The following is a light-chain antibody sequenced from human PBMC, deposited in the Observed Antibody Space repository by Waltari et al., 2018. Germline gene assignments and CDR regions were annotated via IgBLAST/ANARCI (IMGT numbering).Light chain of an antibody. Sequence: QSVLTQPPSTSGTPGQRVTISCSGSSSNIGSNTVNWYQQLPGTAPKLLIYPNNQRPSGVPDLFSGSKSGTSASLAISGLQSEDEAGYYCAAWDDSLNGVVFGGGTKLTVL. CDR3: AAWDDSLNGVV. CDR1: SSNIGSNT. V-gene: IGLV1-44*01. J-gene: IGLJ2*01. CDR2: PNN.